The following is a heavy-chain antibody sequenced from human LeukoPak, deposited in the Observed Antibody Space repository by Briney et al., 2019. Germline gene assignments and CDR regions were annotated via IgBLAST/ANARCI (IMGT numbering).Heavy chain of an antibody. D-gene: IGHD6-19*01. CDR2: IFGSGGSA. J-gene: IGHJ4*02. V-gene: IGHV3-23*01. CDR3: GKTTTGYSSGQKPAWPVDY. Sequence: GGSLRLSCEASGFTFGSYAMYGVRQAPGKGLEWVAGIFGSGGSAHYADSAKGRFTISRDNSKNTVYLQINSLRAEDTAVYYCGKTTTGYSSGQKPAWPVDYWGQGTLVTVSS. CDR1: GFTFGSYA.